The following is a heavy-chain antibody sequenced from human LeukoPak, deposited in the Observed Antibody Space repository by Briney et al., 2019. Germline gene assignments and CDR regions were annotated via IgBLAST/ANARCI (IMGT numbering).Heavy chain of an antibody. CDR1: NDSISSYY. J-gene: IGHJ4*02. CDR3: ARWRTTYLDY. CDR2: ISYSGST. D-gene: IGHD1/OR15-1a*01. Sequence: SETLSLTCTVSNDSISSYYWSWFRQPPGKGLEWIGYISYSGSTSYDPSLSSRITISVDTSKSQFSLKMSSVTAVDTAVYYCARWRTTYLDYWGQGTLVTVSS. V-gene: IGHV4-59*01.